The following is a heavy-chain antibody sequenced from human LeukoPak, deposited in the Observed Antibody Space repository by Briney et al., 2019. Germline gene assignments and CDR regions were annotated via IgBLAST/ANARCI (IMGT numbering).Heavy chain of an antibody. J-gene: IGHJ4*02. Sequence: SETLSLTCTVSGGSVSSGSYYWSWIRQPPGKGLEWIGYIYYSGSTNYNPSLKSRVTISVDTSKNQFSLKLSSVTAADTAVYYCASGRVLYCSSTSCYTSPLDYWGQGTLVTVSS. D-gene: IGHD2-2*02. CDR2: IYYSGST. CDR3: ASGRVLYCSSTSCYTSPLDY. V-gene: IGHV4-61*01. CDR1: GGSVSSGSYY.